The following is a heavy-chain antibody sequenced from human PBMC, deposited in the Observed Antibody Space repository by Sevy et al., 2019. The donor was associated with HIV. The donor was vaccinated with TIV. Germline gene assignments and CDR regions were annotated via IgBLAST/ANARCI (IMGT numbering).Heavy chain of an antibody. V-gene: IGHV1-18*01. CDR3: ARDSGVYDFWSGYYRGKGYGMDV. J-gene: IGHJ6*02. CDR2: ISAYNGNT. D-gene: IGHD3-3*01. CDR1: GYTFTSYG. Sequence: ASVKVSCKASGYTFTSYGISWVRQAPGQGLEWMGWISAYNGNTNYAQKLQGRVTMTTDTSTSKAYMELRSLRSDDTAVYYCARDSGVYDFWSGYYRGKGYGMDVWGQGTTVTVSS.